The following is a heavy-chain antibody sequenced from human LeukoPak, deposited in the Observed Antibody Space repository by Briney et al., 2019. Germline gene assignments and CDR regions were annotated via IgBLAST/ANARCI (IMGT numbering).Heavy chain of an antibody. V-gene: IGHV3-21*01. D-gene: IGHD3-16*01. J-gene: IGHJ4*02. CDR2: ISSSSSYI. CDR3: ARVGRIMITFGGVAFDY. CDR1: GFTFSSYT. Sequence: GGSLRLSCAASGFTFSSYTMNWVRQAPGKGLEWVSSISSSSSYIYYADSVKGRFTISRDNAKNSLYLQMNSLRAEDTAVYYCARVGRIMITFGGVAFDYWGQGTLVTVSS.